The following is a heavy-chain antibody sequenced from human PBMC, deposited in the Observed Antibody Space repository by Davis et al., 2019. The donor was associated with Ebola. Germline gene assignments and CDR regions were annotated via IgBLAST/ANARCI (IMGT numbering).Heavy chain of an antibody. CDR3: ARAPNGGRDGMDV. V-gene: IGHV1-46*01. Sequence: ASVKVSCKASGYTFTSYYMHCVRHAPGQGLEWLGRIIPILGIANYAQKFQGRVTMTRDTSTSTVYMKLSRLRSDDTAVYYCARAPNGGRDGMDVWGQGTTVTVSS. J-gene: IGHJ6*02. CDR2: IIPILGIA. D-gene: IGHD3-16*01. CDR1: GYTFTSYY.